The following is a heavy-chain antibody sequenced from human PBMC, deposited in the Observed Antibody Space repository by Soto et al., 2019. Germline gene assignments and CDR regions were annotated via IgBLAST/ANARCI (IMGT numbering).Heavy chain of an antibody. D-gene: IGHD4-17*01. CDR2: ISYDGSNK. J-gene: IGHJ4*02. Sequence: ESGGGVVQPGRSLRLSCAASGFTFSSYAMHWVRQAPGKGLEWVAVISYDGSNKYYADSVKGRFTISRDNSKNTLYLQMNSLRAEDTAVYYCARDGHDYGDYDEGGASDYWGQGTLVTVSS. CDR1: GFTFSSYA. V-gene: IGHV3-30-3*01. CDR3: ARDGHDYGDYDEGGASDY.